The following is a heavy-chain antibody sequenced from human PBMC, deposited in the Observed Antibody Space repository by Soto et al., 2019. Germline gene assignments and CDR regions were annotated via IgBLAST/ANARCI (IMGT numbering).Heavy chain of an antibody. Sequence: EVQLLESGGGLVQPGGSLRLSCATSGFMFGSYDMNWVRQAPGKGLEWVSVISGGGSTTNDADSVRGRFTTSRDSSTDTVYLQMYSLRVEDTAVYYCAKARKYSSPYDSWGQGTLVTVSS. CDR3: AKARKYSSPYDS. V-gene: IGHV3-23*01. CDR2: ISGGGSTT. CDR1: GFMFGSYD. J-gene: IGHJ5*01. D-gene: IGHD6-19*01.